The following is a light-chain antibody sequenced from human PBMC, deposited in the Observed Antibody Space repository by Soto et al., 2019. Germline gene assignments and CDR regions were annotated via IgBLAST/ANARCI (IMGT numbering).Light chain of an antibody. CDR1: QMVLSSSSNKTY. Sequence: DIVMTHSHESLAVSVGEGATITCKASQMVLSSSSNKTYLAWYQQKPGQPPKVLIYWASTRESGVPDRFSGSGSGTEFTLTISSLQSEDFAVYYCQQYNNWPRTFGQGTKVDIK. V-gene: IGKV4-1*01. CDR2: WAS. J-gene: IGKJ1*01. CDR3: QQYNNWPRT.